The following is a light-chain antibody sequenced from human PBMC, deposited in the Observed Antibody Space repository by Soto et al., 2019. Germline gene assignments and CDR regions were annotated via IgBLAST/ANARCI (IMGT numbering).Light chain of an antibody. J-gene: IGKJ1*01. CDR2: GAS. CDR1: QSVGNN. V-gene: IGKV3-15*01. CDR3: LHYTDWPRWT. Sequence: EMGLTQSPATLSVAPGARVKLSCRASQSVGNNLAWYQQQPGQAPRLLIYGASTTASGIPARFSGSGSGTEFALTISSLQSADFAVYYCLHYTDWPRWTFGQGTKVDIK.